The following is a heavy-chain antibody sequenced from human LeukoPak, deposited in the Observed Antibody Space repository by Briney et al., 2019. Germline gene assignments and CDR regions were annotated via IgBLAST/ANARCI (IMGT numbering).Heavy chain of an antibody. CDR2: IYPGDSDT. D-gene: IGHD6-19*01. V-gene: IGHV5-51*01. J-gene: IGHJ1*01. CDR1: GYSFTSYW. CDR3: ARQSSGWFGDFQH. Sequence: GESLKISCKGSGYSFTSYWIGGVRQMPAKGMDWMGIIYPGDSDTRYSPSFKGQVTISADKSISTAYLQWSSLKASDTAMYYCARQSSGWFGDFQHWGQGTLVTVSS.